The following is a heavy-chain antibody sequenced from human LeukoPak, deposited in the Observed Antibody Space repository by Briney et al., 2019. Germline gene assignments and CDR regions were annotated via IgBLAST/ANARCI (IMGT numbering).Heavy chain of an antibody. D-gene: IGHD3-22*01. V-gene: IGHV3-21*04. CDR1: GFTFSSYS. CDR3: ATSADSSGND. CDR2: ISSSSSYI. J-gene: IGHJ4*02. Sequence: GGSLRLSCAASGFTFSSYSMNWVRQAPGERLEWVSSISSSSSYIYYADSVKGRFTISRDDAKNSLFLQMNTLRAEDTAVYYCATSADSSGNDWGQGTLVTVSS.